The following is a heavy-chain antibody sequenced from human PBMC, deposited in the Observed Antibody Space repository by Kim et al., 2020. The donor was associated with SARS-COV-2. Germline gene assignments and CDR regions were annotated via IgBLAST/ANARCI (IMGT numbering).Heavy chain of an antibody. J-gene: IGHJ6*02. D-gene: IGHD3-10*01. Sequence: QKSQGRVTITRDTSASTAYMELSSLRSEDTAVYYCAGFGESYYYYYGMDVWGQGTTVTVSS. V-gene: IGHV1-3*01. CDR3: AGFGESYYYYYGMDV.